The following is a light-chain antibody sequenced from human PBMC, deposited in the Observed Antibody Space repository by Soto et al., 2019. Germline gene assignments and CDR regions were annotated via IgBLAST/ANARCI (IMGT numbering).Light chain of an antibody. CDR2: GAS. V-gene: IGKV3-15*01. J-gene: IGKJ2*01. CDR3: QELYT. CDR1: QSVSSS. Sequence: SPGTLAVSRGERATLSCRASQSVSSSLAWYQQKPGQAPRLLISGASTRATGIQARFSGSGSGTEFTLTISGLQFVYFSVYYHQELYT.